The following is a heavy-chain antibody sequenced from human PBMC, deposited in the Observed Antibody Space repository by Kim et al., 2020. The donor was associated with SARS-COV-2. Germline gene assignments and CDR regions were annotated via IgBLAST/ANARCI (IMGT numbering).Heavy chain of an antibody. J-gene: IGHJ4*02. CDR1: GYTFTSNA. CDR3: AREEYYYGSGTFYKSFDY. Sequence: ASVKVSCKASGYTFTSNAMNWVRQAPGQGLEWMGWINTNTGNPTFAQGFTGRFVFSLDTSVSTAYLQISSLKAEDTAVYYCAREEYYYGSGTFYKSFDYWGQGTLVAVSS. CDR2: INTNTGNP. V-gene: IGHV7-4-1*02. D-gene: IGHD3-10*01.